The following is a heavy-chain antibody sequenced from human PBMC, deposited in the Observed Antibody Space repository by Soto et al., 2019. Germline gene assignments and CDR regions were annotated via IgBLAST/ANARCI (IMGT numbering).Heavy chain of an antibody. J-gene: IGHJ3*02. CDR3: TRRIADAFDI. D-gene: IGHD2-21*01. V-gene: IGHV5-51*01. Sequence: PGESMKISCKGSAQIFTNSWIAWVRQMPGQGLEWMGIIYPSDSDTRYSPSFQGQVTISADKSINTAYLHWSSLKASDTAVYYCTRRIADAFDIWGQGTMVTVSS. CDR2: IYPSDSDT. CDR1: AQIFTNSW.